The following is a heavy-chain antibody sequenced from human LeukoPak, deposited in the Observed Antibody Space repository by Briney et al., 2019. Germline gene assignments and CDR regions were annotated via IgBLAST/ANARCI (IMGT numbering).Heavy chain of an antibody. V-gene: IGHV3-20*04. CDR2: INWNGGST. D-gene: IGHD4-11*01. Sequence: PGGSLRLSCAASGFTFDDYGMSWVRQAPGKGLEWVSGINWNGGSTGYADSVKGRFTISRDNTKNSLYLQMNSLRAEDTAVYYCARGPSNYSLDYWGQGTLVTVSS. CDR3: ARGPSNYSLDY. CDR1: GFTFDDYG. J-gene: IGHJ4*02.